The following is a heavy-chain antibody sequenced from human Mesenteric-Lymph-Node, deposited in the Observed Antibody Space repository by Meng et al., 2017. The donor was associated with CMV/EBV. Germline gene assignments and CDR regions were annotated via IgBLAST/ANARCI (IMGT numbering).Heavy chain of an antibody. V-gene: IGHV3-21*01. Sequence: GESLKISCAASGFTFSSYSMNWVRQAPGKGLEWVSSISSSSSYIYYADSVKGRFTISRDNAKNSLYLQMNSLRAEDTAVYYCARGLHYWGQGTLVTVSS. J-gene: IGHJ4*02. CDR2: ISSSSSYI. CDR3: ARGLHY. CDR1: GFTFSSYS.